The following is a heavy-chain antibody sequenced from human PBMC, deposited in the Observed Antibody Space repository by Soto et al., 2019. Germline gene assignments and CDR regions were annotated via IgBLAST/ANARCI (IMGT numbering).Heavy chain of an antibody. D-gene: IGHD3-10*01. V-gene: IGHV4-59*01. J-gene: IGHJ6*02. CDR3: AGFTYYYGSGAYSYYGMDV. CDR2: TYSSGTT. Sequence: QVQLRESGPGLVKPSETLSLTCTVSGGSIGSYYWNWVRQSPGKGLEWIGNTYSSGTTNYNPSLQSRVSVSVDTSKNQFSLKLSSVSAADTAVYYCAGFTYYYGSGAYSYYGMDVWGQGTTVTVSS. CDR1: GGSIGSYY.